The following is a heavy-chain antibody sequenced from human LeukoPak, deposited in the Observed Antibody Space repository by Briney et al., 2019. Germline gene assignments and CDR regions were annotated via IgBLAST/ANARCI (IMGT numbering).Heavy chain of an antibody. J-gene: IGHJ6*03. CDR2: MNPNSGNT. CDR3: ARSSHSPKIFGVVIIPRYYYMDV. CDR1: GYTFTSYD. V-gene: IGHV1-8*01. D-gene: IGHD3-3*01. Sequence: ASVKVSCKASGYTFTSYDINWVRQATGQGLEWMGWMNPNSGNTGYAQKFQGRVTMTRNTSISTAYMELSSLRSEDTAVYYCARSSHSPKIFGVVIIPRYYYMDVWGKGTTVTVSS.